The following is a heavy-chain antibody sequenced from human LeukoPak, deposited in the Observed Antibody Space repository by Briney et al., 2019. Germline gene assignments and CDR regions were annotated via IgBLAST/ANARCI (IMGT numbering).Heavy chain of an antibody. V-gene: IGHV1-24*01. CDR3: AKESMYVGATHFDY. D-gene: IGHD1-26*01. J-gene: IGHJ4*02. CDR1: GYTLSELS. Sequence: GVTVTVSCKVSGYTLSELSMHWVRQAPGKGLEWMGGFDPEEGETSYAQKCQGRVTMYEDTSTDTAYMELSSLRSEDTAVYYCAKESMYVGATHFDYWGEGTLVTVST. CDR2: FDPEEGET.